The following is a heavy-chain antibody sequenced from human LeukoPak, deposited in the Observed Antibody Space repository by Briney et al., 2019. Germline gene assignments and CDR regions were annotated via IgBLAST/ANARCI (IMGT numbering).Heavy chain of an antibody. V-gene: IGHV4-59*06. CDR2: IYYSGST. CDR3: ARLYDSFRAFDI. Sequence: SSETLSLTCSVSGCSISSYYWSWIRQYPGKGLEWIGYIYYSGSTYYNPSLKSRVTISVDTSKNQFSLKLNSVTAADTAVYYCARLYDSFRAFDIWGQGTIITVSS. CDR1: GCSISSYY. J-gene: IGHJ3*02. D-gene: IGHD2-15*01.